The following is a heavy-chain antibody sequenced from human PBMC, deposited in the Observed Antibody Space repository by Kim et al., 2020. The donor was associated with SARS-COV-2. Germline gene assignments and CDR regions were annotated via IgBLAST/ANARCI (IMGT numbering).Heavy chain of an antibody. D-gene: IGHD3-3*01. Sequence: ASVKVSCKASGYTFTGYYMHWVRQAPGQGLEWMGRINPNSGGTNYAQKFQGRVTMTRDTSISTAYMELSRLRSDDTAVYYCASKMYYDFWSGLKDVPMDVWGQGTTVTVSS. J-gene: IGHJ6*02. CDR3: ASKMYYDFWSGLKDVPMDV. CDR2: INPNSGGT. CDR1: GYTFTGYY. V-gene: IGHV1-2*06.